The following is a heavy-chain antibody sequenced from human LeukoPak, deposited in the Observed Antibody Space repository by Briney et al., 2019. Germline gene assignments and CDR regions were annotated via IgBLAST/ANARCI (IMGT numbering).Heavy chain of an antibody. D-gene: IGHD1-26*01. J-gene: IGHJ4*02. CDR1: GGSISSYY. CDR3: ARDRKGNLGATWIFDY. V-gene: IGHV4-59*01. Sequence: PSETLSLTCTVSGGSISSYYWSWIRQPPGKGLEWIGYIYYSGGTNYNPSLKSRVTISVDTSKNQFSLKLSSVTAADTAVYYCARDRKGNLGATWIFDYWGQGTLVTVSS. CDR2: IYYSGGT.